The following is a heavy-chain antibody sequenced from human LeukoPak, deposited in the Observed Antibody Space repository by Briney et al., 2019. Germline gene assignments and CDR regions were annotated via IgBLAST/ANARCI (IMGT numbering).Heavy chain of an antibody. J-gene: IGHJ6*02. V-gene: IGHV3-66*01. CDR1: GFTVSSNY. CDR3: ASVVSVGAYYYYGMDI. CDR2: IYSGGST. Sequence: GGPLRLSCAASGFTVSSNYMSWVRQAPGKGLEWVSVIYSGGSTYYADSVKGRFTISRDNSKNMLYLQMNSLRAEGTAVYYCASVVSVGAYYYYGMDIWGQGTTVTVSS.